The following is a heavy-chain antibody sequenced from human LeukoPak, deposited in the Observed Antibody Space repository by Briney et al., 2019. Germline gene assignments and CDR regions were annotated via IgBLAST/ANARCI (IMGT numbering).Heavy chain of an antibody. D-gene: IGHD4-17*01. V-gene: IGHV1-24*01. CDR1: GYTXTELS. J-gene: IGHJ6*02. CDR2: FDPEDGET. CDR3: AAVGTTVTPRVYYYYYGMDV. Sequence: ASAKVSCKVSGYTXTELSMHWVRQAPGKGLEWMGGFDPEDGETVYAQKFQGRVTMTEDTSTDTVYMELSSLRSEDTAVYYCAAVGTTVTPRVYYYYYGMDVWGQGTTITVSS.